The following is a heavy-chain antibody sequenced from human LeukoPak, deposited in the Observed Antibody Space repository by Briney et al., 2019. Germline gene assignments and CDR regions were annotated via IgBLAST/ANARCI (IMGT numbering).Heavy chain of an antibody. J-gene: IGHJ6*02. V-gene: IGHV4-4*07. Sequence: PSETLSLTCTVSGDSISSYYWTWIRQPAGKGLEWIGRMYASGSTNYNPSLKSRVTMSVDTSKNQISLRRSSVTAADTAVYYCARGVTVVRGVNFYYQYAMDVWGQGTTVTVSS. CDR3: ARGVTVVRGVNFYYQYAMDV. CDR2: MYASGST. CDR1: GDSISSYY. D-gene: IGHD3-10*01.